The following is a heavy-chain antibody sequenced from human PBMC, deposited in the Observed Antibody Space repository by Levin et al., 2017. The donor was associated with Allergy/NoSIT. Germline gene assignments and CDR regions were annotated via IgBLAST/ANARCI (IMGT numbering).Heavy chain of an antibody. V-gene: IGHV3-23*01. CDR2: ISGSGGST. Sequence: GGSLRLSCAASGFTFSSYAMSWVRQAPGKGLEWVSAISGSGGSTYYADSVKGRFTISRDNSKNTLYLQMNSLRAEDTAVYYCANLQAIYDILIDYWGQGTLVTVSS. CDR3: ANLQAIYDILIDY. J-gene: IGHJ4*02. D-gene: IGHD3-9*01. CDR1: GFTFSSYA.